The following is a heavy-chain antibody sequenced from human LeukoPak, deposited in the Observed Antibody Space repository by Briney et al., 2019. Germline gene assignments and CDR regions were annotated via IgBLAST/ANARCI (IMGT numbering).Heavy chain of an antibody. CDR2: IIPIFGTA. CDR3: ARGSRPHYYDSSGYSAFPSGFDY. J-gene: IGHJ4*02. Sequence: SVQVSCKASGGTFSSYAISWVRQAPGQGLEWMGGIIPIFGTANYAQKFQGRVTITADESTSTAYMELSSLRSEDTAVYYCARGSRPHYYDSSGYSAFPSGFDYWGQGTLVTVSS. V-gene: IGHV1-69*13. CDR1: GGTFSSYA. D-gene: IGHD3-22*01.